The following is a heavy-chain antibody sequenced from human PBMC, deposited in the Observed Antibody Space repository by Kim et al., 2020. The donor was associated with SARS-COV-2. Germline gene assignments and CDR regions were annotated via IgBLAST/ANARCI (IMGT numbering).Heavy chain of an antibody. V-gene: IGHV3-66*01. CDR2: LYSGGKT. J-gene: IGHJ4*02. D-gene: IGHD6-13*01. CDR3: ARGGHQIAAIDY. Sequence: GGSLRLSCAASGFTVSSKFMSWVRQAPRKGLQWVSVLYSGGKTYYADSVEGRFIISRDNSKNTLYLQLNSLRAEDTAVYYCARGGHQIAAIDYWGQGTLVTVSS. CDR1: GFTVSSKF.